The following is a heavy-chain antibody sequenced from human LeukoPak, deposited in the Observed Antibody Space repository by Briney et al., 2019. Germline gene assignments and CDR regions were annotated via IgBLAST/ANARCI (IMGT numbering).Heavy chain of an antibody. Sequence: GGSLRLSCAASGFTISGHWMSWVRQAPGKGLEWLANIKQDGSVKNYVDSVKGRFTISRDNAENSLYLQMNSLRAEDTAVYYCARGGGYSSGWYVGYFDYWGQGTLVTVSS. CDR3: ARGGGYSSGWYVGYFDY. CDR1: GFTISGHW. V-gene: IGHV3-7*03. CDR2: IKQDGSVK. D-gene: IGHD6-19*01. J-gene: IGHJ4*02.